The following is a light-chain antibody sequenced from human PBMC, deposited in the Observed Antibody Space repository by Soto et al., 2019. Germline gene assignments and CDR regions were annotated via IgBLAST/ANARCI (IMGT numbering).Light chain of an antibody. CDR2: DAS. CDR3: QQRSNWPIT. Sequence: EIVLMQSPATLSVSPGDRATLSCRASQSVSSNLAWYQQKPGQAPRLLIYDASNRATGIPARFSGSGSGTDLTLTISSLEPEDCEVYYGQQRSNWPITFGQGTRLEIK. J-gene: IGKJ5*01. CDR1: QSVSSN. V-gene: IGKV3-11*01.